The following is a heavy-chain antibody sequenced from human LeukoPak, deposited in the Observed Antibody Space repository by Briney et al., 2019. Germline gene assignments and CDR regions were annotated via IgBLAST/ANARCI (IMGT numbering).Heavy chain of an antibody. CDR3: ATYYDSSGYKRYFDY. CDR1: GFTFSSYG. J-gene: IGHJ4*02. Sequence: PGGSLRLSCAASGFTFSSYGVHWVRQAPGKGLEWVAVISYDGSNKYYADSVKGRFTISRDNSKNTLYLQMNSLRAEDTAVYYCATYYDSSGYKRYFDYWGQGTLVTVSS. D-gene: IGHD3-22*01. CDR2: ISYDGSNK. V-gene: IGHV3-30*03.